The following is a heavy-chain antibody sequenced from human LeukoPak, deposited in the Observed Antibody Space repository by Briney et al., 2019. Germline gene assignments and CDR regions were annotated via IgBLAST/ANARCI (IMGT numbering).Heavy chain of an antibody. CDR1: GFTFSSNA. CDR3: ARERSYYYYYMDV. V-gene: IGHV3-53*01. CDR2: IYSDGTT. Sequence: GGSLRLSCAASGFTFSSNAMNWVRQAPGKGLEWVSVIYSDGTTYYADSVQGRFTISRDNSKNTVYLQMKSLRAEDTAVYFCARERSYYYYYMDVWGKGTTVTVSS. J-gene: IGHJ6*03. D-gene: IGHD3-10*01.